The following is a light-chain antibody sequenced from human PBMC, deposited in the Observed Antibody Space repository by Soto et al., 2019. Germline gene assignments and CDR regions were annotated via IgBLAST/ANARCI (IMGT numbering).Light chain of an antibody. J-gene: IGKJ1*01. Sequence: EIVMTQSPATLSVSPGERATLSCRASQSISSNLAWYQQKLGQAPRLLIYRASTRATGIPARFSGSGSGTEFTLTISSLQSEDFALYYCQQRSSWPIAFGPGTKVDIK. V-gene: IGKV3-15*01. CDR3: QQRSSWPIA. CDR1: QSISSN. CDR2: RAS.